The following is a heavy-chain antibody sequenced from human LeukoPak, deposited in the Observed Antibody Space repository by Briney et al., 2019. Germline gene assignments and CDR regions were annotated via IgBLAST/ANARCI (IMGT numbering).Heavy chain of an antibody. CDR2: INSDGRST. CDR3: ARETTTVTD. CDR1: GFTFATYW. D-gene: IGHD4-17*01. J-gene: IGHJ4*02. Sequence: PGGSLRLSCAASGFTFATYWMHWVRQAPGKGLVWVSRINSDGRSTTYADSVRGRFTISRDNAKNTVFLQMNSLRAEDTAVYYCARETTTVTDWGQGTLVTVSS. V-gene: IGHV3-74*01.